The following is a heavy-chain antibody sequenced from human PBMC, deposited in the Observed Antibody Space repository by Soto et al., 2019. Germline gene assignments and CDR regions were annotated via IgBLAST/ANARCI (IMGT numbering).Heavy chain of an antibody. Sequence: GEHVKLSEALFGNSFRYQNQRWIRPNSGQRLESVLAISGSGGSTYYADSVKGRFTISRDNSKNTLYLQMNSLRAEDTTVYYYEKTIVNYKIILNEYTTANILYY. CDR2: ISGSGGST. V-gene: IGHV3-23*01. CDR3: EKTIVNYKIILNEYTTANILYY. J-gene: IGHJ6*01. CDR1: GNSFRYQN. D-gene: IGHD3-9*01.